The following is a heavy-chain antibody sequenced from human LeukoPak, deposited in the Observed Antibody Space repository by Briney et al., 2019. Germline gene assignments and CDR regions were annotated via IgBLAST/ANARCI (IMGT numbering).Heavy chain of an antibody. CDR2: FNPTFGSA. J-gene: IGHJ5*02. CDR1: GDSFGTYG. D-gene: IGHD3-10*01. V-gene: IGHV1-69*05. CDR3: ARDFGSGVFDP. Sequence: ASVKVSYKASGDSFGTYGITWVRQAPGEGLEWMGGFNPTFGSAQYAQKFQGRVTITMDVSARTVYMELSSLRSEDTTIYYCARDFGSGVFDPWGQGTLVTVSS.